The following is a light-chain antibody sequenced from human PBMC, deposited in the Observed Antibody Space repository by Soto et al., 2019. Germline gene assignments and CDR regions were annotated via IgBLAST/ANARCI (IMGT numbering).Light chain of an antibody. CDR1: QDINKY. CDR2: DAS. J-gene: IGKJ4*01. Sequence: DIQMTQSPSSLSASVGDRITITCQASQDINKYLNWYQQKLGKAPKLLIYDASNLQRGVPSRFSGSRSGTHFSLSISSLQPEDIATYYCQQSENGPLTFGGGTKVEIK. V-gene: IGKV1-33*01. CDR3: QQSENGPLT.